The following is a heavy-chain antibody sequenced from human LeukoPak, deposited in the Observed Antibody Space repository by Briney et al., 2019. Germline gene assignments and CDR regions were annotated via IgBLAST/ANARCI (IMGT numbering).Heavy chain of an antibody. J-gene: IGHJ5*02. Sequence: SSETLSLTCTVSGGSISSSGYSWSWIRQPPGKGLEWIGYIHHTGSTYYNPSLKSRVTISVDRSKNQFSLKLSSVTAADTAMYFCARTPTYCGGDCYYFDPWGQGTLVTVSS. CDR2: IHHTGST. CDR1: GGSISSSGYS. D-gene: IGHD2-21*02. CDR3: ARTPTYCGGDCYYFDP. V-gene: IGHV4-30-2*01.